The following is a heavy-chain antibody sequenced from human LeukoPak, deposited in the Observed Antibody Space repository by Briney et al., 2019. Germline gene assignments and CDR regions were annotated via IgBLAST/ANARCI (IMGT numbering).Heavy chain of an antibody. V-gene: IGHV3-53*05. Sequence: PGGSLRLSCAASEFSVGSNYMTWVRQAPGKGLEWVSLIYSGGSTYYADSVKGRFTISRDNSKNTLYLQMNSLRSEDTAVYYCARGGISPRDWFDPWGQGTLVTVSS. CDR1: EFSVGSNY. CDR2: IYSGGST. CDR3: ARGGISPRDWFDP. D-gene: IGHD3-16*01. J-gene: IGHJ5*02.